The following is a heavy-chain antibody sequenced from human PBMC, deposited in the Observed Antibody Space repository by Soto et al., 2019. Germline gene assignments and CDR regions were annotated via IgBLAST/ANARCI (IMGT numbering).Heavy chain of an antibody. Sequence: QVQLVESGGGVVQPGRSLRLSCAASGFNFSSYVMHWVRQAPGKGLEWVAVIWYDGGNKYYADSVKGRFTISRENFKNKLDLQMDSLGADDTAVYYCARDGQLLPRDGLRSSYYFDYWGQGTLVTVSS. D-gene: IGHD6-19*01. V-gene: IGHV3-33*01. CDR3: ARDGQLLPRDGLRSSYYFDY. CDR1: GFNFSSYV. J-gene: IGHJ4*02. CDR2: IWYDGGNK.